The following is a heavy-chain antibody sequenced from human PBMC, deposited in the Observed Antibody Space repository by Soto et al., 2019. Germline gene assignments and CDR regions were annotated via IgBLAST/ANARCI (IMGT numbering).Heavy chain of an antibody. J-gene: IGHJ4*02. CDR2: IYYSGST. CDR1: GGSISSYY. CDR3: ARLDYGDYGDY. D-gene: IGHD4-17*01. V-gene: IGHV4-59*01. Sequence: PSETLSLTCTVSGGSISSYYRSWIRQPPGKGLEWIGYIYYSGSTNYNPSLKSRVTISVDTSKNQFSLKLSSVTAADTAVYYCARLDYGDYGDYWGQGTLVTVSS.